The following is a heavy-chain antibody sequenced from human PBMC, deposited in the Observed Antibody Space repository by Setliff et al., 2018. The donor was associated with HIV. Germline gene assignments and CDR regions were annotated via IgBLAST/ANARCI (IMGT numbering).Heavy chain of an antibody. J-gene: IGHJ4*02. CDR3: ARESPSSSWFYCGY. Sequence: SETLSLTCAVYGGSFSDYYWTWIRQSPGKGLEWIGEINHRGSTNYNPSLKSRVTVSVDTSKNQFSLKLGSVTAADTAVYYCARESPSSSWFYCGYWDQGPLVTVSS. V-gene: IGHV4-34*01. D-gene: IGHD6-13*01. CDR1: GGSFSDYY. CDR2: INHRGST.